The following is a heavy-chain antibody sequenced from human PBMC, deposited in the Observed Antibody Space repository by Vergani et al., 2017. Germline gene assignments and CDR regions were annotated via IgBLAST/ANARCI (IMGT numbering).Heavy chain of an antibody. CDR1: GYTFTSYG. J-gene: IGHJ6*02. CDR2: ISAYNGNT. CDR3: ARDPFFLGGYDFSYLRSYYYYGMDV. Sequence: QVQLVQSGAEVKKPGASVKVSCKASGYTFTSYGISWVRQAPGQGLEWMGWISAYNGNTNYAQKLQGRVTMTTDTSTSTAYMELRSLRSDDTAVYYCARDPFFLGGYDFSYLRSYYYYGMDVWGQGTTVTVSS. D-gene: IGHD5-12*01. V-gene: IGHV1-18*04.